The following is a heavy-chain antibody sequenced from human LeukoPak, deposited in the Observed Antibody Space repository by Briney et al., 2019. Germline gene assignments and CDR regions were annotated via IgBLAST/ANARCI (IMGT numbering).Heavy chain of an antibody. Sequence: SETLSLTCTVSGGSISSGGYYWSWIRQHPGKGLEWIGYIYYSGSTYYNPSLKSRVTISVDTSKNQFSLKLSSVTAADTAVYYYARGVTDDSSGYYYPGFDYWGQGTLVTVSS. J-gene: IGHJ4*02. CDR2: IYYSGST. CDR3: ARGVTDDSSGYYYPGFDY. V-gene: IGHV4-31*03. CDR1: GGSISSGGYY. D-gene: IGHD3-22*01.